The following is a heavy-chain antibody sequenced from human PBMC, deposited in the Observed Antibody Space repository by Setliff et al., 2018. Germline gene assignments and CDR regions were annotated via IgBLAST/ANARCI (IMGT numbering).Heavy chain of an antibody. Sequence: ASVKVSCKASGYSFTGYYMHWVRQAPGQGLEWMGITHTGGGSASYAQKFQGRVTMTSDTSTSTVYMEVNSVTSDDTAIYYCARGGMAAAGRKGVFEYWGQGTVVTVSS. CDR3: ARGGMAAAGRKGVFEY. CDR2: THTGGGSA. D-gene: IGHD6-13*01. CDR1: GYSFTGYY. J-gene: IGHJ4*02. V-gene: IGHV1-46*01.